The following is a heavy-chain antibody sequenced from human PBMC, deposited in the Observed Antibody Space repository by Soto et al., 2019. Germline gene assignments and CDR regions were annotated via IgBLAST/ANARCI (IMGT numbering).Heavy chain of an antibody. CDR2: VSIGGST. CDR3: AKRRRAGGPFDY. Sequence: GGSLILSCAASGFTFSSYAMGWVRQGPGKGLEWVAVVSIGGSTHYADSVRGRFTISRDNSKNTLSLQMNSLTAENTAVYFCAKRRRAGGPFDYCGQGSLVSV. V-gene: IGHV3-23*01. CDR1: GFTFSSYA. D-gene: IGHD1-26*01. J-gene: IGHJ4*02.